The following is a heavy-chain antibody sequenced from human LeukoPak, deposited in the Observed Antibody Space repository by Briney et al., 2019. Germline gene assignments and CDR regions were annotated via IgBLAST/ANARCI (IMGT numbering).Heavy chain of an antibody. CDR3: AKELRSHTGWPFDY. CDR2: LTGSGAST. Sequence: GGSLRLSCAAAGFTFSTYDMSWVRRAPGKGLEWVSALTGSGASTYYADSVKGRFTISRDNSKNTLYLQMNSLRVEDTAVYYCAKELRSHTGWPFDYWGQGALVTVSS. J-gene: IGHJ4*02. CDR1: GFTFSTYD. V-gene: IGHV3-23*01. D-gene: IGHD6-19*01.